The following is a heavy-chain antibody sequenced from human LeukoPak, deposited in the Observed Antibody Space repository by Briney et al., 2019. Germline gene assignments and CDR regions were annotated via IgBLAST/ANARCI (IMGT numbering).Heavy chain of an antibody. Sequence: VASVKVSCKASGGTFSSYAISWVRQAPGQGLEWMGGIIPIFGTANYAQKFQGRVTITADESTSTAYMELSSLRSEDTAVYYCASATEYSRGGDYWGQGTLVTVSS. V-gene: IGHV1-69*13. J-gene: IGHJ4*02. D-gene: IGHD6-6*01. CDR3: ASATEYSRGGDY. CDR2: IIPIFGTA. CDR1: GGTFSSYA.